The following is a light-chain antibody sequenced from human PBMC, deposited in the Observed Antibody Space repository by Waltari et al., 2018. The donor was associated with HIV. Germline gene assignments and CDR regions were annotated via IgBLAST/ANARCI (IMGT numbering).Light chain of an antibody. CDR3: QQFRTYPRT. J-gene: IGKJ2*01. CDR1: QGVRNA. Sequence: AIQLAQSPSSLSAYVGDRVTITCRASQGVRNALAWYQQKPGRPPKLLIYDASTLEGGVPSRFSGSLSGTDFNLTISNLQPEDSATYYCQQFRTYPRTFGQGGHTGDQ. CDR2: DAS. V-gene: IGKV1-13*02.